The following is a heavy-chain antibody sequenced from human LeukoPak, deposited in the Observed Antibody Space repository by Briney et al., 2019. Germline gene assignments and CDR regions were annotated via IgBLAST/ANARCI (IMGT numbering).Heavy chain of an antibody. Sequence: ASVKVSCKASGYTFTGYYMHWVRQAPGQGLEWMGWINPNSGGTNYAQKFQGRVTMTRDTSISTAYMELSRLRSDDTAVYHCARVGYCTTTICKTVIGSTWDYYYMDVWGKGTTVTVSS. V-gene: IGHV1-2*02. J-gene: IGHJ6*03. CDR2: INPNSGGT. CDR1: GYTFTGYY. D-gene: IGHD2-2*01. CDR3: ARVGYCTTTICKTVIGSTWDYYYMDV.